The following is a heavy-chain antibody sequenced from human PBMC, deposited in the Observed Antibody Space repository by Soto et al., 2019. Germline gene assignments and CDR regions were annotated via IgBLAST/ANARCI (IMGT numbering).Heavy chain of an antibody. CDR1: GFTFDHYS. Sequence: EVQLVESGGGLVQPGGSLRLSCAASGFTFDHYSMHWVRQAPGKGLEWVGGISWNSNSIGYVDSVKGRFTNSSDSAKNSLYLQMNSLRIEDTALYFCAKGSGGGTIFGVALDLWGQGALVTVSS. V-gene: IGHV3-9*01. J-gene: IGHJ5*02. D-gene: IGHD3-3*01. CDR2: ISWNSNSI. CDR3: AKGSGGGTIFGVALDL.